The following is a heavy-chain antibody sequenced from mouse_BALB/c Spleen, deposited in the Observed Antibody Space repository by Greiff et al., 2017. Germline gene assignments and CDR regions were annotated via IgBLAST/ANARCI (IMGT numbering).Heavy chain of an antibody. CDR2: ISNGGGST. J-gene: IGHJ3*01. D-gene: IGHD1-1*01. V-gene: IGHV5-12-2*01. CDR3: ARHDYGSSYWFAY. Sequence: EVKLVESGGGLVQPGGSLKLSCAASGFTFSSYTMSWVRQTPEKRLEWVAYISNGGGSTYYPDTVKGRFTISRDNAKNTLYLQMSSLKSEDTAMYYCARHDYGSSYWFAYWGQGTLVTVSA. CDR1: GFTFSSYT.